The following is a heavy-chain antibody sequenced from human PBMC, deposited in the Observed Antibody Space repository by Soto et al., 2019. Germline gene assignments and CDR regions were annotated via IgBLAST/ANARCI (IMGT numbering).Heavy chain of an antibody. Sequence: ASVKVSCKASGYAFTRYAMHWVRQAPGQRLEWMGWINAGNGNTKYSQKFQGRVTITRDTSASTAYMELSSLRSEDTAVYYCARDLGIQLWSFDYWGQGTLVTVSS. J-gene: IGHJ4*02. V-gene: IGHV1-3*01. CDR1: GYAFTRYA. CDR2: INAGNGNT. D-gene: IGHD5-18*01. CDR3: ARDLGIQLWSFDY.